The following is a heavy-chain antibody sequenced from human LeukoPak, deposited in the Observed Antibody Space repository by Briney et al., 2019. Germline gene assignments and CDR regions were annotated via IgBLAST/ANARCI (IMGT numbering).Heavy chain of an antibody. J-gene: IGHJ4*02. CDR3: TIEDCTNGVCYTLFDY. CDR2: IRSKVYGGTP. V-gene: IGHV3-49*03. D-gene: IGHD2-8*01. CDR1: GFTFGDYA. Sequence: GGSLRLSCTGSGFTFGDYAMSWFRQAPERGLEYIGFIRSKVYGGTPEYAASVKGRFTISRDDSKSIAYLQMNSLKTEDTAVYYCTIEDCTNGVCYTLFDYWGQGTLVTVSS.